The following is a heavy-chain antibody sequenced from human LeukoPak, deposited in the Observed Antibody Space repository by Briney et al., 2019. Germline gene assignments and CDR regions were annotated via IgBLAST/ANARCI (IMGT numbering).Heavy chain of an antibody. V-gene: IGHV3-73*01. CDR3: TRDRGTYNWFDP. CDR1: GFTFSGSA. D-gene: IGHD2-15*01. J-gene: IGHJ5*02. Sequence: GGSLKLSCAASGFTFSGSAVHWVRQSSGKGLEWVGHIDKKDNLYATAYAESVKGRFTISRDDSKDTAFLHMDSLKTEDTALYYCTRDRGTYNWFDPWGQGTLVTVSS. CDR2: IDKKDNLYAT.